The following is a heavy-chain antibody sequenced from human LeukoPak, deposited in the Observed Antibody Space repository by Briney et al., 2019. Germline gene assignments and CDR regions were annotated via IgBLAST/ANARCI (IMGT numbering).Heavy chain of an antibody. J-gene: IGHJ4*02. CDR1: GFSFGSSW. CDR2: INPDGSEK. V-gene: IGHV3-7*01. CDR3: ARDLAYSRLDY. Sequence: GGSLRLSCAAFGFSFGSSWMDWVRQAPGKGREGVASINPDGSEKYSVDSVEGRFTISRDNAKNLLYLQVNRLRVEDTAFYYCARDLAYSRLDYWGQGMLVTVSS. D-gene: IGHD5-18*01.